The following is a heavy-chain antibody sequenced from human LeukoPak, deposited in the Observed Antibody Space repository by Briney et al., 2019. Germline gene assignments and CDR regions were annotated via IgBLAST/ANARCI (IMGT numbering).Heavy chain of an antibody. D-gene: IGHD2-21*02. CDR3: ARVSGDYPSFYYYYYYYMDV. CDR1: GFTFDDYG. J-gene: IGHJ6*03. Sequence: GGSLRLSCAASGFTFDDYGMSWVRQAPGKGLEWVSGINWNGGSTGYADSVKGRFTISRDNAKNSLYLQMDSLRAEDTALYYCARVSGDYPSFYYYYYYYMDVWGKGTTVTVSS. V-gene: IGHV3-20*04. CDR2: INWNGGST.